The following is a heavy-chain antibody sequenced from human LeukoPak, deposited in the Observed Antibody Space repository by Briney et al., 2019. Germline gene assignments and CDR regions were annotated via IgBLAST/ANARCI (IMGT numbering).Heavy chain of an antibody. CDR3: ARDMEPSKSDDY. D-gene: IGHD1-26*01. V-gene: IGHV3-21*01. J-gene: IGHJ4*02. CDR2: ISSSSSYI. CDR1: GFTFSSDN. Sequence: GGSPRLCCAASGFTFSSDNMNWVRQAPGNGLEWVSSISSSSSYIYYADSVKGRFTISRDNAKNSLYLQMNSLRAEDTAVYYCARDMEPSKSDDYWGQGTLVTVSS.